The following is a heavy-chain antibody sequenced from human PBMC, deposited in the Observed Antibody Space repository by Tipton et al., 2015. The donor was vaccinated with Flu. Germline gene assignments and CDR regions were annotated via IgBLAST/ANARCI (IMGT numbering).Heavy chain of an antibody. CDR3: ARGRGAAAGNFDY. CDR1: GDSMNSFY. J-gene: IGHJ4*02. D-gene: IGHD6-13*01. CDR2: IYTSGST. Sequence: TLSLTCTVSGDSMNSFYWSWIRQPAGKGLEWIGRIYTSGSTNYNPSLKSRVTMSVDTSKNQFSLKLSSVTAADTAVYYCARGRGAAAGNFDYWGQGTLVTVSS. V-gene: IGHV4-4*07.